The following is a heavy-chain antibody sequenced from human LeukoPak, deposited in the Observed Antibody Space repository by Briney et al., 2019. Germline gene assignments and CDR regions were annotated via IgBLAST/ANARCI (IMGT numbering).Heavy chain of an antibody. CDR3: VRESSYGSGSYDY. Sequence: GGSLRLSCSASGFRFSSYAMHWVRQAPGKGLEYVSATSSNGGSTYYADSVKGGFTISRDNSKNTLYLQMSSLRAEDTAVYYCVRESSYGSGSYDYWGQGTLVTVSS. CDR1: GFRFSSYA. V-gene: IGHV3-64D*06. D-gene: IGHD3-10*01. CDR2: TSSNGGST. J-gene: IGHJ4*02.